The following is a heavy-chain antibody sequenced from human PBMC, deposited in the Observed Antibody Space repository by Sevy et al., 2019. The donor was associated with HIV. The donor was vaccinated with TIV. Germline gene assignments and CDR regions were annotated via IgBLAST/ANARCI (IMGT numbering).Heavy chain of an antibody. Sequence: SETLSLTCAVSGASISSGGYSWNWIRQPPGKGLEWMGYIFQSGATYYIPSLQSRVTISVDMSKNQFSLNLRSLTVADTAVYYCARVRVGDTSSYYGGFDVWGQGTTVTVSS. CDR3: ARVRVGDTSSYYGGFDV. CDR1: GASISSGGYS. D-gene: IGHD6-13*01. CDR2: IFQSGAT. J-gene: IGHJ3*01. V-gene: IGHV4-30-2*01.